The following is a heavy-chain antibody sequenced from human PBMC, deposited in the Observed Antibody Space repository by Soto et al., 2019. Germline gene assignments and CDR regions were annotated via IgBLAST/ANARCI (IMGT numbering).Heavy chain of an antibody. J-gene: IGHJ4*01. V-gene: IGHV4-59*01. CDR3: ASGHAPTLPFDY. CDR2: IFHSGNA. D-gene: IGHD2-15*01. CDR1: GGSMRNVY. Sequence: SQTLSLTCTVSGGSMRNVYWSWIRQPPGKRLEWIAFIFHSGNAKYNPSLKSRVTISLDTSKSQFSLMLDPVTPSYRAAYFCASGHAPTLPFDYWGLGTLVTVSS.